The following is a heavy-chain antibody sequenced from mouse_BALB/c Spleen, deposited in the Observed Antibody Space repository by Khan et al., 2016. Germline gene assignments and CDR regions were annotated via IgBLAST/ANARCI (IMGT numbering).Heavy chain of an antibody. Sequence: EVQLQESGPGLVKPSQSLSLTCTVTGYSITSDYAWNWIRQFPGNRLEWMGYISYSGSTSYNPSLKSRITITRDTSKNQFFLQLNSVTSEDTATYDSAKSDCGDKYAMDYWGQGTSVTVSS. CDR1: GYSITSDYA. V-gene: IGHV3-2*02. D-gene: IGHD2-13*01. J-gene: IGHJ4*01. CDR2: ISYSGST. CDR3: AKSDCGDKYAMDY.